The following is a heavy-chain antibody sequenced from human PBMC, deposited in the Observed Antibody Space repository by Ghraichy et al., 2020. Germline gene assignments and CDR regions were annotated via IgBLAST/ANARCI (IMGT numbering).Heavy chain of an antibody. CDR1: GFNFNTFD. D-gene: IGHD3-10*01. Sequence: GGSLRLSCVTSGFNFNTFDMTWVRQAPGKGLEWVSYIRADGRAIYYADSVKGRFTISRDNAKNSVYLQLNSLTAEDTAVYYCATRALYWGQGTLVTVSS. V-gene: IGHV3-48*03. CDR2: IRADGRAI. CDR3: ATRALY. J-gene: IGHJ4*02.